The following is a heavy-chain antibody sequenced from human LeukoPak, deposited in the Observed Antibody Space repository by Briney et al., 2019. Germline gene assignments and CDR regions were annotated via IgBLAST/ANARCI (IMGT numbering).Heavy chain of an antibody. D-gene: IGHD3-3*01. V-gene: IGHV1-2*06. CDR2: INPNSGGT. CDR3: ARVVYYDFWSGYRDYGMDV. CDR1: GYTFTSYA. Sequence: ASVKVSCKASGYTFTSYAMNWVRQAPGQGLEWMGRINPNSGGTNYAQKFQGRVTMTRDTSISTAYMELSRLRSDDTAVYYCARVVYYDFWSGYRDYGMDVWGQGTTVTVSS. J-gene: IGHJ6*02.